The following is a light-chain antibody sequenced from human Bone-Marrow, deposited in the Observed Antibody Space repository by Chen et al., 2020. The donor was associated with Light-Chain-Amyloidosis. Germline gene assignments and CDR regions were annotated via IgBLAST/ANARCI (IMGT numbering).Light chain of an antibody. CDR3: QSYQGSSQGV. CDR1: SGSHATNY. CDR2: EDD. Sequence: NFMLTQPHSVSDSQGNTAIISCTHSSGSHATNYVQWYQQRPGSAPTTVIYEDDQRPSGVPNRFSGSIDRSSNYASLTISGLKTEDEADYYCQSYQGSSQGVFGGGTKLTVL. V-gene: IGLV6-57*03. J-gene: IGLJ3*02.